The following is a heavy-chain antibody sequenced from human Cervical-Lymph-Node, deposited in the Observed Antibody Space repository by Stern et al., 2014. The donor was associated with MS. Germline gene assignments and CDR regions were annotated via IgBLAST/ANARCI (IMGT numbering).Heavy chain of an antibody. V-gene: IGHV3-33*01. J-gene: IGHJ1*01. CDR2: IWYDGSHT. D-gene: IGHD4-23*01. CDR3: AREGGNTAEYFQH. CDR1: GFTFSSSG. Sequence: VQLVESGGGVVQPGRSLRLSCAASGFTFSSSGMHWVRQAPGKGLVWLAIIWYDGSHTYFAGSGKGRFHTSLEQSQNTSNLQMNSLRAEDTAVYYCAREGGNTAEYFQHWGQGTLVTVSS.